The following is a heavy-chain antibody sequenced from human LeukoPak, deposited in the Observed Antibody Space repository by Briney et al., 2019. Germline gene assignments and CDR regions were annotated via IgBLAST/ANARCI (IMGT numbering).Heavy chain of an antibody. CDR1: GFIFSSYA. V-gene: IGHV3-23*01. CDR3: AKDRVVGGTMGACQY. J-gene: IGHJ1*01. D-gene: IGHD1-26*01. CDR2: LSGSGGNT. Sequence: PGGSLRLSCAASGFIFSSYAMSWVRQAPGKGLEWVTSLSGSGGNTYYADSVKGRFTISRDNSKNTLYLQMNSLRAEDTAVYYCAKDRVVGGTMGACQYWGQGTLVTVSS.